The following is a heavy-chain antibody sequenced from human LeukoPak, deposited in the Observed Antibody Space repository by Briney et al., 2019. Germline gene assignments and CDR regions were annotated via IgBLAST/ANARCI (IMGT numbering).Heavy chain of an antibody. D-gene: IGHD1-26*01. CDR1: GGSISSYY. Sequence: GTLSLTCTVSGGSISSYYWSWIRQPPGKGLEWVSAISGNGGSTYYADSVKGRFIISRDNSKNTLYLQMNSLRAEDTAVYYCAKDWWELAPWGQGTLVTVSS. CDR3: AKDWWELAP. V-gene: IGHV3-23*01. CDR2: ISGNGGST. J-gene: IGHJ5*02.